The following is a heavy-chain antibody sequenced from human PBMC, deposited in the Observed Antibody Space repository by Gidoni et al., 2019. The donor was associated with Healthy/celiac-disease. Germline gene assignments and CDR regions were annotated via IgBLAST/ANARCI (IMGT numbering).Heavy chain of an antibody. CDR1: GYTFTSYD. CDR3: ARGLSANYVWGSYRFNWFDP. D-gene: IGHD3-16*02. Sequence: QVQLVQSGAEVKKPGASVKVSCKASGYTFTSYDITWVRQATGQGLEWMGWMNPNSGNTGYAQKFQGRVTITRNTSISTAYMELSSLRSEDTAVYYCARGLSANYVWGSYRFNWFDPWGQGTLVTVSS. CDR2: MNPNSGNT. J-gene: IGHJ5*02. V-gene: IGHV1-8*03.